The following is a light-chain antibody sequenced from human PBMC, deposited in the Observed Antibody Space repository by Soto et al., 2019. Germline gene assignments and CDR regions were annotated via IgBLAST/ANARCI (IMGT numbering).Light chain of an antibody. J-gene: IGLJ1*01. CDR3: CSYAGSYTFDV. V-gene: IGLV2-11*01. Sequence: ALTQPRSVSGSPGQPVTISCTGTSSDVGGYNYVSWYQQHPGKAPKLMIYDVSKRPSGVPDRFSGSKSGNTASLTISGLQAEDEADYYCCSYAGSYTFDVFGTGTKVTVL. CDR1: SSDVGGYNY. CDR2: DVS.